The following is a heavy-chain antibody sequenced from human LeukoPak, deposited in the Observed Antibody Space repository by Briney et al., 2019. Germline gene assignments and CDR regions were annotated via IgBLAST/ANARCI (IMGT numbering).Heavy chain of an antibody. CDR3: ARGVEPLAANALAY. D-gene: IGHD1-14*01. V-gene: IGHV3-53*01. Sequence: GGSLRLSCAASGFTVITNDMTWVRQAPGKGLEWVSVLYSDGNTKYADSVQGRFTISRDNSKNTLYLEMNSLSPDDTAVYYCARGVEPLAANALAYWGQGTLVTVSS. CDR2: LYSDGNT. CDR1: GFTVITND. J-gene: IGHJ4*02.